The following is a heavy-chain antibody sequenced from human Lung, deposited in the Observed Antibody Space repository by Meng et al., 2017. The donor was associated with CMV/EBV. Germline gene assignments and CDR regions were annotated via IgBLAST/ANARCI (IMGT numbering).Heavy chain of an antibody. D-gene: IGHD3-10*01. CDR1: ISSYA. CDR3: ARGGPEAGGEMPTRGFDH. V-gene: IGHV1-69*05. Sequence: ISSYALGWVLQAPGQGLEWMGGIIPISATPNYPQKFQGRVTITTDESTTTAYMELSSLRSEDTGVYYCARGGPEAGGEMPTRGFDHWGPGTLVTVSS. J-gene: IGHJ4*02. CDR2: IIPISATP.